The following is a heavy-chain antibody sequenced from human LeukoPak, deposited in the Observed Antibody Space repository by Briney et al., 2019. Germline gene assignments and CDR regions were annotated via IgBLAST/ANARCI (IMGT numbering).Heavy chain of an antibody. CDR2: IYYSGST. D-gene: IGHD4-11*01. Sequence: SETLSLTCAVYGGSFSGYYWSWIRQPPGKGLEWIGYIYYSGSTNYNPSLKSRVTISVDTSKNQFSLKLSSVTAADTAVYYCARVTTDFNWFDPWGQGTLVTVSS. CDR3: ARVTTDFNWFDP. J-gene: IGHJ5*02. V-gene: IGHV4-59*01. CDR1: GGSFSGYY.